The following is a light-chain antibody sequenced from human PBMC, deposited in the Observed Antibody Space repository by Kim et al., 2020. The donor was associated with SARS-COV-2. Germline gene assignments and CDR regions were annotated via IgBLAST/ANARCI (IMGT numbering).Light chain of an antibody. Sequence: SPGQSVTISCTGTSSDVGGYNYVSWYQQHPGKAPKLMIYDVSKRPSGVPDRFSGSKSGNTASLTISGLQAEDEADYYCCSYAGSVVFGGGTHLTVL. CDR3: CSYAGSVV. CDR2: DVS. V-gene: IGLV2-11*01. J-gene: IGLJ2*01. CDR1: SSDVGGYNY.